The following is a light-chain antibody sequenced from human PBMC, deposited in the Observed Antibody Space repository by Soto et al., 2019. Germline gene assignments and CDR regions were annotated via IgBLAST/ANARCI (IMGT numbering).Light chain of an antibody. CDR1: QSVSGSY. CDR2: GVS. J-gene: IGKJ4*01. CDR3: QHYDGSPLT. Sequence: EIVLTQSPDTLSLSPGERATLSCTASQSVSGSYLAWHQQKPGQAPRLLIDGVSTRATGIPDRFSGSGSGTDFSLTISRLEPEDFAVYYCQHYDGSPLTFGGGTKVEIK. V-gene: IGKV3-20*01.